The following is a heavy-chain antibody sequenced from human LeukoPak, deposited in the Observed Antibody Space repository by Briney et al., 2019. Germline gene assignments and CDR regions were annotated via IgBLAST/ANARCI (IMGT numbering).Heavy chain of an antibody. CDR3: ARAPTDIVVVPAANPGGYYYYMDV. CDR2: IGSSSSYI. D-gene: IGHD2-2*01. CDR1: GFTFSSYS. Sequence: GGSLRLSCAASGFTFSSYSMNWVRQAPGKGLGWVSSIGSSSSYIYYADSVKGRFTISRDTAKNSLYLQMNSLRAEDTAVYYCARAPTDIVVVPAANPGGYYYYMDVWGKGTTVTVSS. V-gene: IGHV3-21*01. J-gene: IGHJ6*03.